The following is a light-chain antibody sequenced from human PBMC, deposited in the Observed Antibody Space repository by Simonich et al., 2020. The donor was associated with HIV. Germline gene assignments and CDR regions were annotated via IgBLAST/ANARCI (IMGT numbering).Light chain of an antibody. J-gene: IGKJ3*01. V-gene: IGKV1-12*01. CDR2: TAS. CDR3: QQSFSTPFT. CDR1: QGINSW. Sequence: DIQMTQSPSSVSASVGDRVTITCRASQGINSWLAWYQQRPGKAPKLLIYTASRLESGVPSRFSGSGSGTDYTLTISSLQPEDFATYYCQQSFSTPFTFGPGTKVDIK.